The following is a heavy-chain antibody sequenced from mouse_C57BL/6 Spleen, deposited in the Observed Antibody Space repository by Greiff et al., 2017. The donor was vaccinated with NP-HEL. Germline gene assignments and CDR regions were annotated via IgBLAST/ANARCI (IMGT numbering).Heavy chain of an antibody. Sequence: DVHLVESGGDLVKPGGSLKLSCAASGFTFSSYGMSWVRQTPDKRLEWVATISSGGSYTYYPDSVKGRFTISRDNAKNTLYLQMSSLKSEDTAMYYCARSYYGSSYWYFDVWGTGTTVTVSS. V-gene: IGHV5-6*01. CDR1: GFTFSSYG. CDR2: ISSGGSYT. D-gene: IGHD1-1*01. J-gene: IGHJ1*03. CDR3: ARSYYGSSYWYFDV.